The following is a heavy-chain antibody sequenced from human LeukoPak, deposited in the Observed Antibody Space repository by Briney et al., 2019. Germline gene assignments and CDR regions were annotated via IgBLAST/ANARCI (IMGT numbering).Heavy chain of an antibody. CDR2: ISAYNGNT. Sequence: VASVKVSCKASGYTFTSYGISWVRQAPGQGLEWMGWISAYNGNTNYAQKLQGRVTMTTDTSTSTAYMELRSLRSDDTAVYYCARDSIAYYDSSGYYYWGQGTLVTVSS. CDR3: ARDSIAYYDSSGYYY. J-gene: IGHJ4*02. V-gene: IGHV1-18*01. D-gene: IGHD3-22*01. CDR1: GYTFTSYG.